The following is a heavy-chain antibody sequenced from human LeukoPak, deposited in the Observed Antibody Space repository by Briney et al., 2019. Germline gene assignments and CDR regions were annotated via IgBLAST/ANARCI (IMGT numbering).Heavy chain of an antibody. V-gene: IGHV1-8*03. D-gene: IGHD3-10*01. J-gene: IGHJ4*02. CDR2: MNPNSGNT. CDR1: GYTFTNYD. CDR3: ARGLGSFGLVPGADY. Sequence: GESLKISCKASGYTFTNYDINWVRQATGQGLEWMGWMNPNSGNTGYAQKLQGRVTFTRDTSISTAYMELSSLRSEDTAVYYCARGLGSFGLVPGADYWGQGTLVTVSS.